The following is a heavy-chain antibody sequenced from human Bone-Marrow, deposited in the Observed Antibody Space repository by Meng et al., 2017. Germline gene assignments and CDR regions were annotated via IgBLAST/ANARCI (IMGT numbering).Heavy chain of an antibody. CDR3: ARVMITFGGVIVISWFDP. J-gene: IGHJ5*02. D-gene: IGHD3-16*02. V-gene: IGHV4-39*07. Sequence: QGRLQESGPGLVNPSQTLSLTCTVSGGSISSGGYYWSWIRQHPGKGLEWIGSIYYSGSTYYNPSLKSRVTISVDTSKNQFSLKLSSVTAADTAVYYCARVMITFGGVIVISWFDPWGQGTLVTVSS. CDR1: GGSISSGGYY. CDR2: IYYSGST.